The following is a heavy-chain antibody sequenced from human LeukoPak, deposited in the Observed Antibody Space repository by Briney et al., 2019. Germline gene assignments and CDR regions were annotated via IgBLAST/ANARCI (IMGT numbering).Heavy chain of an antibody. CDR1: GFNFSGYY. V-gene: IGHV3-11*01. CDR2: IDPSATSI. Sequence: GGSLRLSCTASGFNFSGYYMTWIRQAPGKGREWVSYIDPSATSIYYADSIEGRFTISRDNTRNSLYLQMNSLSAEDTAVYYCARSKGYNYDAPYYYYYYMDVWGKGTTVTVSS. CDR3: ARSKGYNYDAPYYYYYYMDV. D-gene: IGHD5-18*01. J-gene: IGHJ6*03.